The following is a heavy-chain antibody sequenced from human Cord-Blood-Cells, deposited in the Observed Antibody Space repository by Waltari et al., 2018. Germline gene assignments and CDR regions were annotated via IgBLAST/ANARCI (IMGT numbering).Heavy chain of an antibody. CDR1: GGSFSGYY. CDR2: INHSGST. J-gene: IGHJ3*02. CDR3: ASIAADAFDI. Sequence: QVQLQQWGAGLLKPSETLSLTCAVYGGSFSGYYWSWIRQPPGKGLEWIGEINHSGSTNYNPSLKSRVTISVDTSKNQFSLKLSSVTAADTAVYYCASIAADAFDIWGQGTMVTVSS. D-gene: IGHD6-13*01. V-gene: IGHV4-34*01.